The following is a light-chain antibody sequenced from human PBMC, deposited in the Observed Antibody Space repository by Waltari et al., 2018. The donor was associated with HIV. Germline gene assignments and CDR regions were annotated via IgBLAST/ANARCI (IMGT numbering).Light chain of an antibody. Sequence: EKVMTQSPATLSVSPGERATLSCRASRSVSSNLAWYQQKPGQAPRLLIYGAFTRATGIPARFSGSGSGTEFTLTISSLQSEDFAVYYCQHYNNWPWTFGQGTKVATK. CDR3: QHYNNWPWT. CDR1: RSVSSN. V-gene: IGKV3-15*01. J-gene: IGKJ1*01. CDR2: GAF.